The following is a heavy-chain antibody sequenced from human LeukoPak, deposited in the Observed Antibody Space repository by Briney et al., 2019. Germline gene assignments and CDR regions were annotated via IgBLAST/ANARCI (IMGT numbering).Heavy chain of an antibody. CDR3: ASRSGGIAASGAHFDY. J-gene: IGHJ4*02. D-gene: IGHD6-13*01. V-gene: IGHV1-69*13. CDR2: IIPIFGTA. Sequence: SVKVSCKASGGTFSSYAISWVRQAPGQGLEWMGGIIPIFGTANYAQKFQGRVTITADESTSTAYMELSSLRSEDTAVYYCASRSGGIAASGAHFDYWGQGTLVTVSS. CDR1: GGTFSSYA.